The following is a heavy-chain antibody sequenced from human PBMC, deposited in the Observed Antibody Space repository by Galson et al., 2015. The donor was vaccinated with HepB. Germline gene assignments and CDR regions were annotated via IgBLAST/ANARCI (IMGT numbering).Heavy chain of an antibody. CDR3: AREYSSSRTTCFDY. D-gene: IGHD6-13*01. Sequence: SLRLSCAASGFTFSSYWMSWVRQAPGKGLEWVANIKQDGSEKYYVDSVKGRFTISRDNAKNSLYLQMNSLRAEDTAVYYCAREYSSSRTTCFDYWGQGTLVTVSS. V-gene: IGHV3-7*03. CDR2: IKQDGSEK. CDR1: GFTFSSYW. J-gene: IGHJ4*02.